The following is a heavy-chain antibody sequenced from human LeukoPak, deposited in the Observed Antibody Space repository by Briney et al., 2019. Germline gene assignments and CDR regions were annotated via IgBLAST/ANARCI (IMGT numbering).Heavy chain of an antibody. Sequence: SETLSLTCTVSGGSISSSIYYWGWIRQPPGKGLEWIGSIYYSGSTYYNPSLKSRVTISVDTSKNQFSLKLSSVTAADTTVYYCASHYGDPKKFDYWGQGTLVTVSS. J-gene: IGHJ4*02. V-gene: IGHV4-39*07. CDR3: ASHYGDPKKFDY. CDR2: IYYSGST. D-gene: IGHD4-17*01. CDR1: GGSISSSIYY.